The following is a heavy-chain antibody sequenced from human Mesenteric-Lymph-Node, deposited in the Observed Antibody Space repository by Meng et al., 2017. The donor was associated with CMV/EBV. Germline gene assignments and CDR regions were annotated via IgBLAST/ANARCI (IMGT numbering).Heavy chain of an antibody. CDR3: ARRSSLYYGMDV. V-gene: IGHV4-34*01. J-gene: IGHJ6*02. D-gene: IGHD6-6*01. CDR1: GGSFSGYY. Sequence: GSLRLSCAVYGGSFSGYYWSWIRQTPGKGLEWIGEINHSGSTYYNPSLKSRVTISVDTSKNQFSLKLSSVTAADTAVYYCARRSSLYYGMDVWGQGTTVTVSS. CDR2: INHSGST.